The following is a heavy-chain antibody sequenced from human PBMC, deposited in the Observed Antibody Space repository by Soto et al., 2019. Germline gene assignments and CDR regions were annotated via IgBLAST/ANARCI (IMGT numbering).Heavy chain of an antibody. Sequence: PGGSLRLSCAASGFTFSDYYMSWIRQAPGKGLEWVSYISSSSSYTNYADSVKGRFTISRDNAKNSLYLQMNSLRAEDTAVYYCARYKWIQLLVDYWGQGTLVTVSS. D-gene: IGHD5-18*01. CDR3: ARYKWIQLLVDY. CDR2: ISSSSSYT. CDR1: GFTFSDYY. J-gene: IGHJ4*02. V-gene: IGHV3-11*06.